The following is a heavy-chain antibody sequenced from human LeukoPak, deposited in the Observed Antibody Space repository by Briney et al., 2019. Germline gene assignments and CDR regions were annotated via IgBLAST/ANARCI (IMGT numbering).Heavy chain of an antibody. CDR2: FDPEDGET. J-gene: IGHJ6*02. CDR3: ATVGNLTYYYYYSMDV. Sequence: PSVKVSCKVSGYTLTELSMHWVRQAPGKGLEWMGAFDPEDGETIYAQKFQGRVTMTEDTSTDTAYMELSSLRSEDTAVYYCATVGNLTYYYYYSMDVWGQGTTATVS. CDR1: GYTLTELS. V-gene: IGHV1-24*01.